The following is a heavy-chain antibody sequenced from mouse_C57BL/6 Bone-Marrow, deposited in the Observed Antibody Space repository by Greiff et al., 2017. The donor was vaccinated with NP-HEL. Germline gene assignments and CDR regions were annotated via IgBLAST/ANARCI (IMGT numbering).Heavy chain of an antibody. CDR1: GFTFTDYY. V-gene: IGHV7-3*01. CDR2: IRNKANGYTT. D-gene: IGHD1-1*01. CDR3: ARYKDYYYGSWYFDV. Sequence: EVQGVESGGGLVQPGGSLSLSCAASGFTFTDYYMSWVRQPPGKALEWLGFIRNKANGYTTEYSASVKGRFTISRDNSQSILYLQMNALRAEDSATYYCARYKDYYYGSWYFDVWGTGTTVTVSS. J-gene: IGHJ1*03.